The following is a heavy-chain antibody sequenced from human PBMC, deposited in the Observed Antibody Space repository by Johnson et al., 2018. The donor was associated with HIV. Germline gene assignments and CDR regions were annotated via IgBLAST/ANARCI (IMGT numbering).Heavy chain of an antibody. CDR1: GFTFSSYA. CDR3: ARDYWNYGSSAFDI. CDR2: ISGSGSTI. J-gene: IGHJ3*02. D-gene: IGHD1-7*01. Sequence: EVQLVESGGGLVQPGGSLRLSCAASGFTFSSYAMSWVRQAPGKGLEWVSAISGSGSTIYYADSVKGRFTISRDNAKNSLYLQMNSLRAEDTAVYYCARDYWNYGSSAFDIWGQGTMVTVSS. V-gene: IGHV3-48*04.